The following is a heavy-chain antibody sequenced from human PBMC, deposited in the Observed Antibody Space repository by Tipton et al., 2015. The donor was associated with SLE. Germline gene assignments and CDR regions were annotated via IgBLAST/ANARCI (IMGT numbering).Heavy chain of an antibody. Sequence: TLSLTCTVSGGSISSTSYYWAWIRQPPGKGLEWIGSIYYSGSTYYNPSLKSQLTISVDTSKNQFSLKLSSVTAADTAVYYCARERVVVPAALIYYYYMDVWGKGTTVTVSS. CDR2: IYYSGST. V-gene: IGHV4-39*07. D-gene: IGHD2-2*01. J-gene: IGHJ6*03. CDR3: ARERVVVPAALIYYYYMDV. CDR1: GGSISSTSYY.